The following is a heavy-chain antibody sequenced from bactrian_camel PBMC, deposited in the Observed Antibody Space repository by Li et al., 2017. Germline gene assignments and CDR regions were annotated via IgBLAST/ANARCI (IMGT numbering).Heavy chain of an antibody. V-gene: IGHV3S53*01. CDR1: VSHYSTLC. CDR3: TTADGSSWLPFDD. Sequence: HVQLVESGGGSVQAGGSLRLSCLASVSHYSTLCMGWFRQPPGKEREGVASIDHDGSTTYADSVKGRFIISRDNAKNTLYLQMNSLKTEDTAVYYCTTADGSSWLPFDDWGQGTQVTVS. CDR2: IDHDGST. D-gene: IGHD6*01. J-gene: IGHJ4*01.